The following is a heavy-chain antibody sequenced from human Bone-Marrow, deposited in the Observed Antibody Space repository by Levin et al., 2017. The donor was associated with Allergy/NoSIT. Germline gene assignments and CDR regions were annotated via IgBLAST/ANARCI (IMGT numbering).Heavy chain of an antibody. CDR2: ISSSSSYI. V-gene: IGHV3-21*01. Sequence: GESLKISCAASGFTFSSYSMNWVRQAPGKGLEWVSSISSSSSYIYYADSVKGRFTISRDNAKNSPYLQMNSLRAEDTAVYYCARDAARGEFDPWGQGTLVTVSS. CDR1: GFTFSSYS. J-gene: IGHJ5*02. D-gene: IGHD3-16*01. CDR3: ARDAARGEFDP.